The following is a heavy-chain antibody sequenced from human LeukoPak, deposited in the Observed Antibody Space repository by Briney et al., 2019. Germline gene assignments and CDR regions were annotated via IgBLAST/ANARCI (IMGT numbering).Heavy chain of an antibody. D-gene: IGHD3-22*01. J-gene: IGHJ3*02. CDR1: GGSISSGSYY. CDR2: IYTSGST. V-gene: IGHV4-61*02. Sequence: SETLSLTCTVSGGSISSGSYYWSWIRQPAGKGLEWIGRIYTSGSTNYNPSLKSRVTISVDTSKNQFSLKLSSVTAADTAVYYCARAIVVADAFDIWGQGTMVTVSS. CDR3: ARAIVVADAFDI.